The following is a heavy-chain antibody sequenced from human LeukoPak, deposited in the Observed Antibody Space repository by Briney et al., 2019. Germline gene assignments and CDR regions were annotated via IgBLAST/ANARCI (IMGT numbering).Heavy chain of an antibody. J-gene: IGHJ6*03. Sequence: SETLSLTCTVSGGSISSSSYYWGWIRQPPGKGLEWIGSIYYSGSTYYNPSLKSRVTISVDTSKNQFSLKLSSVTAADTAVYYCARMGGSGYYYYYYYMDVWGKGTTVTVSS. CDR3: ARMGGSGYYYYYYYMDV. V-gene: IGHV4-39*01. D-gene: IGHD3-3*01. CDR1: GGSISSSSYY. CDR2: IYYSGST.